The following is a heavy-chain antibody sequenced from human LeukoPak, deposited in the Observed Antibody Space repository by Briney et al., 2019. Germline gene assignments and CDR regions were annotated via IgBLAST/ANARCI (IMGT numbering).Heavy chain of an antibody. V-gene: IGHV4-39*07. J-gene: IGHJ6*03. CDR3: ASHPAYYYMDV. Sequence: PSETLSLTCTVSGGSISSGSDYWGWIRQPPGKGLEWIGSIYYSGSQYYNPSLKSRVTISVDTSKIQFSLKLSSVTAADTAVYYCASHPAYYYMDVWGKGTTVTVSS. CDR1: GGSISSGSDY. CDR2: IYYSGSQ.